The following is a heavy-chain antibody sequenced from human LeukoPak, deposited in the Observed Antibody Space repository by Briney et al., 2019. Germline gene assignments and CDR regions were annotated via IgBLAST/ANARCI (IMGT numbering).Heavy chain of an antibody. CDR2: ISSSSSYI. J-gene: IGHJ4*02. Sequence: AGSLRLSCAASGFTFSIYSMNWVRQAPGKGLEWVSSISSSSSYIYYADSVKGRFTISRDNAKNSLYLQMNSLRAEDTAVYYCARAFGIAAARLDYWGQGTLVTVSS. CDR1: GFTFSIYS. V-gene: IGHV3-21*01. D-gene: IGHD6-13*01. CDR3: ARAFGIAAARLDY.